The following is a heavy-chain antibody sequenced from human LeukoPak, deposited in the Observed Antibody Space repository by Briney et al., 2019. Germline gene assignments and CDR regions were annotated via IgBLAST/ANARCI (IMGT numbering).Heavy chain of an antibody. Sequence: ASVKVSCKASGYTFTSYGISWVRQAPGQGLEWMGWISAYNGNTNYAQRLQGRVTMTTDTSTSTAYMELRSLRSDDTAVYYCARSYYDFWSGPTRDYYYMDVWGKGTTVTVSS. CDR3: ARSYYDFWSGPTRDYYYMDV. V-gene: IGHV1-18*01. CDR2: ISAYNGNT. D-gene: IGHD3-3*01. J-gene: IGHJ6*03. CDR1: GYTFTSYG.